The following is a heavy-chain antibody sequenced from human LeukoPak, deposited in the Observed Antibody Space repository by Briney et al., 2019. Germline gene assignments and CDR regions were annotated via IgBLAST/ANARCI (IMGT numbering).Heavy chain of an antibody. J-gene: IGHJ6*03. V-gene: IGHV3-64*01. CDR1: GFTFSSYA. D-gene: IGHD5-18*01. CDR3: ARGVEGYGYYYYMDV. CDR2: ISSNGGST. Sequence: GGSLRLSCAASGFTFSSYAMHWVRQAPGKGLEYVSAISSNGGSTYYANSVKGRFTISRDNSKSTLYLQMGSLRAEDMAVYYCARGVEGYGYYYYMDVWGKGTTVTVSS.